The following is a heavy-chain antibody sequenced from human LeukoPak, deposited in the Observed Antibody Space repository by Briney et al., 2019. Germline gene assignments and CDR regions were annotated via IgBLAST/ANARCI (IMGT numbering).Heavy chain of an antibody. Sequence: PGGSLRLSCAASGFTFSSYWMSWVRQAPGKGLEWVANIKQDGSEKCYVDSVKGRFTISRDNSKNTLYLQMGSLRAEDMAVYYCARDRTGTTRFNYYYYMDVWGKGTTVTVSS. CDR3: ARDRTGTTRFNYYYYMDV. D-gene: IGHD1-1*01. V-gene: IGHV3-7*01. CDR1: GFTFSSYW. CDR2: IKQDGSEK. J-gene: IGHJ6*03.